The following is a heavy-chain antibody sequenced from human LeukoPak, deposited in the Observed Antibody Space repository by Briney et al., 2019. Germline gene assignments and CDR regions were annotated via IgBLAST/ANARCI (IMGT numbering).Heavy chain of an antibody. Sequence: PSETLSLTCTVSGGSISRSSYYWGWIRQPPGKGLECIGSIYYSGSTYYNPSLKSRVTISVDTSKNQFSLKLSSVTAADTAVYYCAGHRGEYSSSRRYYYYYYYMDVWGKGTTVTVSS. D-gene: IGHD6-6*01. V-gene: IGHV4-39*01. J-gene: IGHJ6*03. CDR2: IYYSGST. CDR1: GGSISRSSYY. CDR3: AGHRGEYSSSRRYYYYYYYMDV.